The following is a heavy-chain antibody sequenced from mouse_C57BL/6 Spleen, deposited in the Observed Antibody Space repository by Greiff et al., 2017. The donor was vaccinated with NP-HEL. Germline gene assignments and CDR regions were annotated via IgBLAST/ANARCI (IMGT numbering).Heavy chain of an antibody. CDR3: ARGSYFDY. Sequence: EVQGVESGGGLVKPGGSLKLSCAASGFTFSSYTMSWVRQTPEKRLEWVATISGGGGNTYYPDSVKGRFTISRDNAKNTLYLQMSSLRSEDTALYYCARGSYFDYWGQGTTLTVSS. D-gene: IGHD1-1*01. CDR1: GFTFSSYT. J-gene: IGHJ2*01. CDR2: ISGGGGNT. V-gene: IGHV5-9*01.